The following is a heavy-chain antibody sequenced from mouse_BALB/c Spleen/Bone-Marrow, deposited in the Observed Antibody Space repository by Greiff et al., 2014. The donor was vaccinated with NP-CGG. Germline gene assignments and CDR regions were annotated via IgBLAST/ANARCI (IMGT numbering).Heavy chain of an antibody. CDR3: AGGGGRGGYWYFDV. Sequence: LEESGAELMKPGASVKISCKATGYTFSSYWIEWVKQRPGHGLEWIGEILPGSGSTNYNEKFKGKATFTADTSSNTAYMQRSSLTSEGSAVYCWAGGGGRGGYWYFDVWGAGTTVTVSS. J-gene: IGHJ1*01. CDR2: ILPGSGST. CDR1: GYTFSSYW. D-gene: IGHD3-3*01. V-gene: IGHV1-9*01.